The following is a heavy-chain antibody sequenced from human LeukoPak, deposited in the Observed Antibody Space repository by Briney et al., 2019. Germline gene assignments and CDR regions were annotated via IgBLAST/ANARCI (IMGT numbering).Heavy chain of an antibody. CDR2: MNPNSGNT. D-gene: IGHD2-2*01. CDR1: XYTFTXYD. Sequence: VSCKAXXYTFTXYDINWVRQATGQGLEWMGWMNPNSGNTGYAQKFQGRVTMTRNTSISTAYMELSSLRSEDTAVYYCARGLGYCSSTSCYDNWFDPWGQGALVTVSS. CDR3: ARGLGYCSSTSCYDNWFDP. V-gene: IGHV1-8*01. J-gene: IGHJ5*02.